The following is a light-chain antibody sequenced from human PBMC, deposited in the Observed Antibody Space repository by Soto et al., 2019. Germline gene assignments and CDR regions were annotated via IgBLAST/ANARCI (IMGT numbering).Light chain of an antibody. V-gene: IGLV1-51*01. CDR3: GSWDSSLSAYV. CDR1: SSNIGCNS. Sequence: QSGMRVPPSVCPTLRQKVTISCSGSSSNIGCNSVSWYQQLPGHAPKLLIYDDNKRASGIPDRFSGSKAGTSATLGITGFQTGDEADYYCGSWDSSLSAYVFGTGTKVTVL. J-gene: IGLJ1*01. CDR2: DDN.